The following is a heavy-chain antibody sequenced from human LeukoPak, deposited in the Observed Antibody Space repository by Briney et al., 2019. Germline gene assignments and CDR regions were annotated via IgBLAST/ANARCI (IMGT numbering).Heavy chain of an antibody. CDR3: ACRVDTVMVIAY. J-gene: IGHJ4*02. CDR2: IYYSGST. V-gene: IGHV4-39*01. Sequence: SETLSLTCTVSGGSISSNTYYWGWIRQPPGKGLEWIGNIYYSGSTYYNPSLKSRVTISVDTSKNQFSLKLSSVTAADTAVYYCACRVDTVMVIAYWGQGILVTVSS. D-gene: IGHD5-18*01. CDR1: GGSISSNTYY.